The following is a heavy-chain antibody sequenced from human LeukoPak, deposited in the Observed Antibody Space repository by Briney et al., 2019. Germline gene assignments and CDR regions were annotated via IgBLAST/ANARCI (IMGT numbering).Heavy chain of an antibody. CDR2: ISSGSDSI. V-gene: IGHV3-48*04. CDR1: GFTFSSYS. D-gene: IGHD3-10*01. CDR3: ATITLGGSGSGEGY. Sequence: PGGSLRLSCAASGFTFSSYSMNWVRQAPGKGLEWISYISSGSDSIFYADSVKGRFTISRDNAENSLYLQMNSLRAEDTAVYYCATITLGGSGSGEGYWGQGTLVTVSS. J-gene: IGHJ4*02.